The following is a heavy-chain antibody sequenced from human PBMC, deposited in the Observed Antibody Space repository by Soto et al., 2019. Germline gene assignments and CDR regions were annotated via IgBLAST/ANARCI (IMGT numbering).Heavy chain of an antibody. Sequence: QVQLVQSGAEVKKPGASVKVSCKASGYTFTSYGISWVRQSPGQGLAGVGWISSYNGNTNYAQKFQGRVTMTTDTSTSTAYMELRSLRADDTAVYYCARGGKYWTKGVCSCYGRAVWGQGTTVTVSS. CDR2: ISSYNGNT. V-gene: IGHV1-18*01. J-gene: IGHJ6*02. CDR3: ARGGKYWTKGVCSCYGRAV. D-gene: IGHD2-8*01. CDR1: GYTFTSYG.